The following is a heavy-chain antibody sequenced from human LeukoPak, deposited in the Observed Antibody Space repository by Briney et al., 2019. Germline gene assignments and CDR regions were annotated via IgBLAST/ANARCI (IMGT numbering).Heavy chain of an antibody. CDR3: ARGKREYSSSFDY. V-gene: IGHV4-59*01. D-gene: IGHD6-6*01. CDR2: IYYSGST. Sequence: SETLSLTCTVSGGSISSYYWSWIRQPPGKGLEWIGYIYYSGSTNYNPSLKSRVTISVDTSKNQFSLKLSSVTAADTAVYYCARGKREYSSSFDYWGQGTLVTVSS. J-gene: IGHJ4*02. CDR1: GGSISSYY.